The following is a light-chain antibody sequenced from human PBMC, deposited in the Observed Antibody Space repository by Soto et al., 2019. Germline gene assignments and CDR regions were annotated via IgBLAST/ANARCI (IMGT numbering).Light chain of an antibody. CDR3: QSYDSSLSGSRV. V-gene: IGLV1-40*01. Sequence: QAVLTQPPSVSGAPGQRVTISCTGSSSNIGAGYDVHWYQQLPGTAPKLLIYGTSNRPSGVPDRFSGSKSVTSASLAITGLQAEDEADYYCQSYDSSLSGSRVFGGGTKLTVL. CDR2: GTS. J-gene: IGLJ3*02. CDR1: SSNIGAGYD.